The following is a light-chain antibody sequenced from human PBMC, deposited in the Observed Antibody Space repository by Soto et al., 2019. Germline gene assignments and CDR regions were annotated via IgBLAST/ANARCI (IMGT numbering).Light chain of an antibody. CDR1: GTDVGGYNF. Sequence: QSVLTQPASVSGSPGQSITISCTGTGTDVGGYNFVSWYQQHPGKAPKLMIYEVSNRPSGVSNRFSGSKSGNTASLTISGLQAEDEADYYCSSYTSSSSYVFGTGTKLTVL. V-gene: IGLV2-14*01. CDR3: SSYTSSSSYV. J-gene: IGLJ1*01. CDR2: EVS.